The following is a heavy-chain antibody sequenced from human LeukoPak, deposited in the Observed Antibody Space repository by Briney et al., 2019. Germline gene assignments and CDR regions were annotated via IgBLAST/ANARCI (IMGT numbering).Heavy chain of an antibody. D-gene: IGHD1-26*01. V-gene: IGHV1-69-2*01. J-gene: IGHJ3*02. CDR1: GYTFTDRY. CDR2: VDPEDGET. Sequence: ASVEISCKVSGYTFTDRYMHWVQQAPGKGLEWMGLVDPEDGETIYAEKFQGRVTITADTSTDTAYMELSSLRSEDTAVYYCASGGRIVGATGDAFDIWGQGTMVTVSS. CDR3: ASGGRIVGATGDAFDI.